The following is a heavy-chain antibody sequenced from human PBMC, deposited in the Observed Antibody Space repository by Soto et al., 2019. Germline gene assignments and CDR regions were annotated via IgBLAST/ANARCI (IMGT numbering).Heavy chain of an antibody. J-gene: IGHJ4*02. CDR1: GDTFSFYT. CDR3: ATSYGSGYRAFDY. V-gene: IGHV1-69*02. CDR2: VNPILSMS. D-gene: IGHD3-10*01. Sequence: QVQLVQSGAELKKPGSSVKVSCKASGDTFSFYTINWVRQAPGLGLEWMGRVNPILSMSNYAQKFQGRVTMTADKSTSTADMELRSLRSEDTASYYCATSYGSGYRAFDYWGQGALVTVSS.